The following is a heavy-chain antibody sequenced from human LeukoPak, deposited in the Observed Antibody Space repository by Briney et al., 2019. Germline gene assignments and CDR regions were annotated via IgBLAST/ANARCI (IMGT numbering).Heavy chain of an antibody. Sequence: GGSLRLSCAASGFTFSSYAMSWVRQAPGKGLEWVSAISGSGGSTYYADSVEGRFTISRDNSKNTLYLQMNSLRAEDTAVYYCARMLGSYEPFDYWGQGTLVTVSS. J-gene: IGHJ4*02. V-gene: IGHV3-23*01. CDR3: ARMLGSYEPFDY. D-gene: IGHD3-10*01. CDR2: ISGSGGST. CDR1: GFTFSSYA.